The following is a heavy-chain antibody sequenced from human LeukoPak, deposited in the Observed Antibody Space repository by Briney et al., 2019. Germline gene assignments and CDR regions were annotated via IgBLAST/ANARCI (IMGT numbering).Heavy chain of an antibody. Sequence: ASVKVSCKASGYTFTSYGISWVRQAPGQGLEWMGWISAYNGNTNYAQELQGRVTMTTDTSTSTAYMELRSLRSDDTAVYYCASPSGSYHYSYDAFDIWGQGTMVTVSS. CDR2: ISAYNGNT. CDR1: GYTFTSYG. CDR3: ASPSGSYHYSYDAFDI. J-gene: IGHJ3*02. D-gene: IGHD1-26*01. V-gene: IGHV1-18*01.